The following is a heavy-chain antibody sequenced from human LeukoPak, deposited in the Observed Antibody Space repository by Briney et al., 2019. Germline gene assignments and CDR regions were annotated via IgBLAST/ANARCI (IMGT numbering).Heavy chain of an antibody. V-gene: IGHV4-4*07. CDR1: GGYISTYY. CDR3: ARFCSGGNCPPS. J-gene: IGHJ4*02. CDR2: IYTSGST. D-gene: IGHD2-15*01. Sequence: ASETLSLTCTVSGGYISTYYWSWIRQPAGRGLEWIGRIYTSGSTNYSPSFKSRVTISLDTSKNQFSLKLSSVTAADTAVYYCARFCSGGNCPPSWGQGTLVTVSS.